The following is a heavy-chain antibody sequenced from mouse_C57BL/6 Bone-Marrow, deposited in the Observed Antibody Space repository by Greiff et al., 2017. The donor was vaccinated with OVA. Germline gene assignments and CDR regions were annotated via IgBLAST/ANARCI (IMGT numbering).Heavy chain of an antibody. V-gene: IGHV14-4*01. CDR2: IDPENGDT. Sequence: EVQLQQSGAELVRPGASVKLSCTASGFNIKDDYMHWVKQRPEQGLEWIGWIDPENGDTEYASKFQGKATITADTSSNTAYLQLSSLTSEDTAVYYCAITTVPFHWYFDVWGTGTTVTVSS. J-gene: IGHJ1*03. CDR3: AITTVPFHWYFDV. CDR1: GFNIKDDY. D-gene: IGHD1-1*01.